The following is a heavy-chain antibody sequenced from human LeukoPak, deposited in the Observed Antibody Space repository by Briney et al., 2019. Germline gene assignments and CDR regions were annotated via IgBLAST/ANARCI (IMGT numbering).Heavy chain of an antibody. V-gene: IGHV4-39*02. CDR3: AKDLWGYNWNNYFDY. CDR1: GGSISSGSYY. J-gene: IGHJ4*02. CDR2: IYYSGNT. Sequence: SETLSLTCTVSGGSISSGSYYWGWIRQPPGKGLEWIGSIYYSGNTYYNPSLKSRVTISVDTSRNQFSLRLSSVTAADTAVYYCAKDLWGYNWNNYFDYWGQGTLVTVSS. D-gene: IGHD1/OR15-1a*01.